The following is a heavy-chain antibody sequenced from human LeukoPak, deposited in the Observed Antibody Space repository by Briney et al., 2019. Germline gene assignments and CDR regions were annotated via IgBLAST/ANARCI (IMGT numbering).Heavy chain of an antibody. J-gene: IGHJ4*02. Sequence: SETLSLTCTVSGCSISSYYGSWIRQPPGKGLEWIGYIYDSGSTKYNPSLQSRVTISVDTSRNQFSLKLSSVTAADTAVYYCARRDLYSSDWNYWGQGTLVTVSS. V-gene: IGHV4-59*08. CDR2: IYDSGST. CDR1: GCSISSYY. D-gene: IGHD6-19*01. CDR3: ARRDLYSSDWNY.